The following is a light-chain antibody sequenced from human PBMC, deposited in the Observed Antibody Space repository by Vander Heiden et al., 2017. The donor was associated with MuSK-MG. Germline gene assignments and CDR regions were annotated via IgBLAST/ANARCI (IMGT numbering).Light chain of an antibody. Sequence: QSLLTQPPSASGAPGPRVTIPCSGSSTSLGSNNVNWYQQLPGTAPKLLIYDNNQRPSGVPDRCSGSKSGTSTSLAISGLQSEDEADYYCAAWDDSLNGLVFGGGTKLTVL. CDR1: STSLGSNN. CDR2: DNN. CDR3: AAWDDSLNGLV. J-gene: IGLJ2*01. V-gene: IGLV1-44*01.